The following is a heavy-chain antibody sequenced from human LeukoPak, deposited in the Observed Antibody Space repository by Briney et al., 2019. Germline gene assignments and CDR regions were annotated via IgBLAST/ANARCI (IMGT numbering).Heavy chain of an antibody. CDR3: ARDRRPLTGYNAQDY. V-gene: IGHV3-9*01. CDR2: IDWNSRST. J-gene: IGHJ4*02. D-gene: IGHD3-9*01. Sequence: GWSLRLSCAASGFTFDDYAMQWVRLSPGKGLEWVSRIDWNSRSTVYADSVRGRFTISRDNAKISLYLQMNSLRPEDTALYYCARDRRPLTGYNAQDYWGQGTLVTVSP. CDR1: GFTFDDYA.